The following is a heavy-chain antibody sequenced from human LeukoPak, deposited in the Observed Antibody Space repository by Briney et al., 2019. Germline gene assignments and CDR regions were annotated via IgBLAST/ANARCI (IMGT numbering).Heavy chain of an antibody. Sequence: PGGSLRLSCAASGFTFDDYGMSWVRQAPGKGLEWVSGINWIGGSTGYADSVKGRFTISRDNAKNSLYLQMTSLRAEDAALYYCARSGSGRDFQHWGQGTLVTVSS. CDR2: INWIGGST. CDR1: GFTFDDYG. D-gene: IGHD3-10*01. CDR3: ARSGSGRDFQH. V-gene: IGHV3-20*04. J-gene: IGHJ1*01.